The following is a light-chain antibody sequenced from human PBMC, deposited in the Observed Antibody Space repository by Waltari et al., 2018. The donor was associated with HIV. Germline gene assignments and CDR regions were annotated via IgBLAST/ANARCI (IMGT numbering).Light chain of an antibody. J-gene: IGLJ2*01. CDR1: SSDVGGYNY. Sequence: QSALTQPPSASGSPGQSVTISCTGTSSDVGGYNYVSWYQQHPGKAPKLMIYEVSKRPSGVPGRFSGSKSGNTASLTVSGLQAEDEADYYCSSYAGSNNVVVFGGGTKLTVL. CDR3: SSYAGSNNVVV. V-gene: IGLV2-8*01. CDR2: EVS.